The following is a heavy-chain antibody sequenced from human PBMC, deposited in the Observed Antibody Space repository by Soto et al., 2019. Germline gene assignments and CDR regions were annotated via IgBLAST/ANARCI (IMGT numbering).Heavy chain of an antibody. D-gene: IGHD3-22*01. V-gene: IGHV4-30-2*01. Sequence: SETLSLTCAVSGDSIGSGVYSWSWLRQPPGKGLEWIGYSYYSGSAYYSPSLTSRVAITVDRSKNQFSLELSSVTAADTAVYFCAREAMGNNYDRYYFDYWGQGTLVTVSS. CDR2: SYYSGSA. CDR3: AREAMGNNYDRYYFDY. CDR1: GDSIGSGVYS. J-gene: IGHJ4*02.